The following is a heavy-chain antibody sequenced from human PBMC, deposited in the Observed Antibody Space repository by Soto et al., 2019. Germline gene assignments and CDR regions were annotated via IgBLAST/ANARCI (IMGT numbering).Heavy chain of an antibody. Sequence: QGQLQESDPGLVRPSETLSLTCTVSGASITSYYWSWLRPSSGKGLEWIGYIHYSGSTNYNPSLESRVTMSIDTSESQFPLRLRSVTAADTAVYYCARRDYYYCLDVWGKGTAVTVSS. CDR2: IHYSGST. V-gene: IGHV4-59*12. CDR1: GASITSYY. J-gene: IGHJ6*03. CDR3: ARRDYYYCLDV.